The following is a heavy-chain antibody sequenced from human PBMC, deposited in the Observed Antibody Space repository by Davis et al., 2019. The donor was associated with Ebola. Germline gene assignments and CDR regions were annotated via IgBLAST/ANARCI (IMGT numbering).Heavy chain of an antibody. CDR2: INSDGRST. CDR1: GFTFSAYW. J-gene: IGHJ2*01. CDR3: ARSLDYGGSSAGWYFDL. V-gene: IGHV3-74*01. D-gene: IGHD4-23*01. Sequence: GESLKISCAASGFTFSAYWMHWVRQAPGKGLLWVSRINSDGRSTDYADSVTGRFTISRDNAKNTLYLQMNSLRAEDTAVYYCARSLDYGGSSAGWYFDLWGRGTLVTVSS.